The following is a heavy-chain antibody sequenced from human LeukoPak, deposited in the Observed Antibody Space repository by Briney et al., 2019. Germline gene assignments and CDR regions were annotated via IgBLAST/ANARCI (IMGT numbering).Heavy chain of an antibody. D-gene: IGHD5-18*01. V-gene: IGHV5-51*01. CDR1: GYSFTSYW. CDR3: ARHRRYSYGSRGSRYYYYGMDV. Sequence: GESLKISCKGSGYSFTSYWIGWVRQMPGKGLERMGIIYPGDSDTRYSPSFQGQVTISADKSISTAYLQWSSLKASDTAMYYCARHRRYSYGSRGSRYYYYGMDVWGQGTTVTVSS. J-gene: IGHJ6*02. CDR2: IYPGDSDT.